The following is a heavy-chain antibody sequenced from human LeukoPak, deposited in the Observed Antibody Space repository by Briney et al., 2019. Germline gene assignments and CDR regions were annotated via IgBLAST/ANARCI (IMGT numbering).Heavy chain of an antibody. CDR2: INHSGST. J-gene: IGHJ6*03. V-gene: IGHV4-34*01. D-gene: IGHD5-18*01. CDR1: GGSFSGYY. CDR3: ARVGYSYVINDWSRTGLGAYPTKYYYHMDV. Sequence: SETLSLNCAVYGGSFSGYYWSWIRQPPGKGLEWIGEINHSGSTNYNPSLKSRVTISGDTYKNQFSLKLSSVTAADTAVYFCARVGYSYVINDWSRTGLGAYPTKYYYHMDVWGKGTTVTVSS.